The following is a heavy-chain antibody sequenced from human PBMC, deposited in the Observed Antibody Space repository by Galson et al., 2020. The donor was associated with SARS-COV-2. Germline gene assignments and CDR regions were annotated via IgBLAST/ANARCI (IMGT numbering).Heavy chain of an antibody. CDR3: ARGNYASGSFYFDL. J-gene: IGHJ4*02. D-gene: IGHD3-16*01. CDR2: ITSDGGDM. CDR1: GSTFSLYS. Sequence: GGSLRLSCATSGSTFSLYSMNWVRQAPGKGLEWVSAITSDGGDMFYADSLKGRFTVSRDNTKNSVVLQMSSLRVEDTAVYYCARGNYASGSFYFDLWGQGTLVTVSS. V-gene: IGHV3-21*01.